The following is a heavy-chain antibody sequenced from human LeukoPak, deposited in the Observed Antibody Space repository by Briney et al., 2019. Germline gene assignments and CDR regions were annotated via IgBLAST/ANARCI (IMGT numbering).Heavy chain of an antibody. CDR2: ISGSGGST. J-gene: IGHJ6*03. CDR1: GFTFSSYA. Sequence: SGGSLRLSCAASGFTFSSYAMSWVRQAPGKGLEWVSAISGSGGSTYYADSVKGRFTISRDNSKNTLYLQMNSLRAEGTAVYYCAKSTITTRRGNYYMDVWGKGTTVTVSS. CDR3: AKSTITTRRGNYYMDV. V-gene: IGHV3-23*01. D-gene: IGHD3-3*01.